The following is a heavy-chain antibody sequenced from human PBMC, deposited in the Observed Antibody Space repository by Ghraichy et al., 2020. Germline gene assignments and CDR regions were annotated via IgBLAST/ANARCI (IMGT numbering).Heavy chain of an antibody. CDR3: ARDKYRRYCGSGCYPTFDY. CDR2: IKQDGSEK. J-gene: IGHJ4*02. D-gene: IGHD2-21*02. Sequence: GESLNISCAASGFTFSTYWMSWVRQAPGKGLEWVANIKQDGSEKYYVDSVKGRFTISRDNAKNSLHLQMNSLRAEDTAVYYCARDKYRRYCGSGCYPTFDYWGQGTLVTVSS. V-gene: IGHV3-7*01. CDR1: GFTFSTYW.